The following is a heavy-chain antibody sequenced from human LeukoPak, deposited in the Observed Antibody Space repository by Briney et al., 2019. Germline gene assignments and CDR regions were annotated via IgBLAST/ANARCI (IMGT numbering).Heavy chain of an antibody. V-gene: IGHV4-61*05. D-gene: IGHD1-1*01. Sequence: SETLSLTCTVSGGSISSSSYYWGWIRQPPGKGLEWIGYISYSGSTNYNPSLKSRVTMSVDTSKNQMSLRLSSVTAADTAVYYCARVTEWNDFDYWGQGILVTVS. CDR2: ISYSGST. CDR3: ARVTEWNDFDY. CDR1: GGSISSSSYY. J-gene: IGHJ4*02.